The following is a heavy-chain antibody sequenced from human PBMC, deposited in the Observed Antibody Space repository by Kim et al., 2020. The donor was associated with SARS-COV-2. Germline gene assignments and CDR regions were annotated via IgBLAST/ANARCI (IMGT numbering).Heavy chain of an antibody. CDR1: GFTFSTYG. V-gene: IGHV3-30*18. Sequence: GGSLRLSCAASGFTFSTYGMHWVRQAPGKGLEWVAVISYDGSKKYYADSVKGRFTISRDNSKNTLYLQMISLRAEDTAVYYCAKDAMSYLDYWGQGTRVTVSS. CDR2: ISYDGSKK. J-gene: IGHJ4*02. D-gene: IGHD2-2*01. CDR3: AKDAMSYLDY.